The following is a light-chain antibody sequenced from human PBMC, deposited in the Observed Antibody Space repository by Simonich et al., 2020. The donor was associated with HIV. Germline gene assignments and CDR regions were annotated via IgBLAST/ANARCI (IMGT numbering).Light chain of an antibody. CDR1: RSVLYSSNNKNY. Sequence: DIVMTQSPDSLAVSLGERATINCKSSRSVLYSSNNKNYLAWYQQKPGQPPTLLLYWAPTRESGVPDRFSGSGSGTDFTLTISSLQAEDVAVYYCQQYYSTPPTFGQGTKVEIK. CDR2: WAP. V-gene: IGKV4-1*01. CDR3: QQYYSTPPT. J-gene: IGKJ1*01.